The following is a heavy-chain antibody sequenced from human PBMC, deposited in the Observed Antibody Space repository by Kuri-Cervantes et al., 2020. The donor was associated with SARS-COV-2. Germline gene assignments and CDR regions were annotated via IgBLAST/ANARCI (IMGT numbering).Heavy chain of an antibody. J-gene: IGHJ4*02. CDR1: GGSISSYH. Sequence: SETLSLTCTVSGGSISSYHWSWIRQPAGKGLEWIGCIYISRSTHYNPSLKSRVTMSVDTSKNQFSLKPSSVTAADTAVQYCARVRQFLEWNRATDNFGYWGQGTLVTVSS. CDR3: ARVRQFLEWNRATDNFGY. V-gene: IGHV4-4*07. D-gene: IGHD3-3*01. CDR2: IYISRST.